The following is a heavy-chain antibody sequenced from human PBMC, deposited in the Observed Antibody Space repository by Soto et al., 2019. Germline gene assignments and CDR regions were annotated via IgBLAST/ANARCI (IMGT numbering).Heavy chain of an antibody. CDR1: GGSISSSDYF. D-gene: IGHD3-16*02. CDR3: ARLIVSATGRSDSDY. CDR2: IYFSGGT. V-gene: IGHV4-39*01. Sequence: QLQLQESGPGLVKPSETLSLTCAVSGGSISSSDYFWGWIRQPPGKGPEWIGSIYFSGGTYYNPSLKSRVTISIQTSESQFSLKLASVTAADTAIYYCARLIVSATGRSDSDYWGQGTLVTVSS. J-gene: IGHJ4*02.